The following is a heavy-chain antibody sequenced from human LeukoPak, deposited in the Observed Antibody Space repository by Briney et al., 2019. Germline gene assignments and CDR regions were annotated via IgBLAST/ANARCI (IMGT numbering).Heavy chain of an antibody. J-gene: IGHJ6*02. D-gene: IGHD3-9*01. CDR3: ARSGTTRPDTIFLVRYYYYGMDV. Sequence: GGSLRLSCAASGFTFSDYYMSWIRQAPGKGLEWVSYISSSGSTIYYADSVKGRFTISRDNAKNSLYLQMNSLRAEDTAVYYCARSGTTRPDTIFLVRYYYYGMDVWGQGTTVTVSS. V-gene: IGHV3-11*01. CDR2: ISSSGSTI. CDR1: GFTFSDYY.